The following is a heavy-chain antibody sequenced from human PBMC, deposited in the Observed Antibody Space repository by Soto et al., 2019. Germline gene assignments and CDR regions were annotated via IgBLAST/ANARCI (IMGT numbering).Heavy chain of an antibody. V-gene: IGHV3-48*02. J-gene: IGHJ5*02. CDR3: SRGGVATIFGAS. CDR1: GFTFSRYS. Sequence: EVQLVESGGWLVQPWGSLRVSCAASGFTFSRYSMNWVRQAPGKGLEWLSYIASSSKPIYYADSVKGRFIISRDNAKNSLYLQMNSMRDEDTAVYHCSRGGVATIFGASWGQGTMVTVSS. D-gene: IGHD5-12*01. CDR2: IASSSKPI.